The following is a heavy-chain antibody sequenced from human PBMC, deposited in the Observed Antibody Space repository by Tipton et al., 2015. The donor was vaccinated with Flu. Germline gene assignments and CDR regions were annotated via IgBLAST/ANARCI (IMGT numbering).Heavy chain of an antibody. CDR1: GYSISSDYY. CDR3: ARVVRSVAPPGYYFDY. J-gene: IGHJ4*02. CDR2: IYPPGST. D-gene: IGHD2-15*01. V-gene: IGHV4-38-2*02. Sequence: TLSLTCTVSGYSISSDYYWGWIRQPPGKGLEWIGTIYPPGSTYYNPSLKSRVAISVDTSKNQFSLKLSSVTAADTAVYYCARVVRSVAPPGYYFDYCGQGTLVTVAS.